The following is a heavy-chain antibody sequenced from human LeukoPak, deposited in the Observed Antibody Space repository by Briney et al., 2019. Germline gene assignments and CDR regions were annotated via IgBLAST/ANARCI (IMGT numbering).Heavy chain of an antibody. J-gene: IGHJ4*02. V-gene: IGHV3-23*01. CDR2: ISGSGGST. CDR3: ARGAHYNDGSGFPLHY. CDR1: GFTFSSYA. Sequence: GGSLRLSCAASGFTFSSYAMSWVRQAPGKGLEWVSAISGSGGSTYYADSVKGRFTISRDNSKNTLYLQVNSLRAEDTAVYYCARGAHYNDGSGFPLHYWGQGTLVTVSS. D-gene: IGHD3-22*01.